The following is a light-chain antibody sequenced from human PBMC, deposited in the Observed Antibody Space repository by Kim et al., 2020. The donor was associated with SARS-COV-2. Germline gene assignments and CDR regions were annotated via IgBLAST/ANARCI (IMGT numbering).Light chain of an antibody. CDR2: DNN. V-gene: IGLV1-44*01. Sequence: QSVLTQPPSASGTPGQRVTISCSGSSNNIGSNTVTWYQQHPGTAPKLLIYDNNQRPSGVPYRFSGSKSGNSASLAITGLQAEDESDYYCSACDDSTNSVLFGTGTQLTVL. CDR1: SNNIGSNT. J-gene: IGLJ2*01. CDR3: SACDDSTNSVL.